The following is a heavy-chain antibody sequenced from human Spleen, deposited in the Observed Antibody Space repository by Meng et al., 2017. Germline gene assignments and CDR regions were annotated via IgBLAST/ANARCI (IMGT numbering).Heavy chain of an antibody. Sequence: SETLSLTCTVSGGSISSYYWSWIRQPPGKGLEWIGEINHSGSTNYNPSLESRATISVDTSQNNLSLKLSSVTAADSAVYYCARSPTTMAHDFDYWGQGTLVTVSS. CDR2: INHSGST. CDR1: GGSISSYY. V-gene: IGHV4-34*01. CDR3: ARSPTTMAHDFDY. J-gene: IGHJ4*02. D-gene: IGHD4-11*01.